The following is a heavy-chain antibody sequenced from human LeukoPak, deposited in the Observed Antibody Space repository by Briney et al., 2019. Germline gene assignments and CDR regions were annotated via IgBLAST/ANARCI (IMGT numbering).Heavy chain of an antibody. CDR3: ARAGRRALGGTLYYFDY. D-gene: IGHD3-3*02. Sequence: GASVKVSCKASGYTFTGYYMHWVRQAPGQGLEWMGWINPNSGGTKYAQKFQGRVTMTRDTSISSAYMELSRLRSDDTAVYYCARAGRRALGGTLYYFDYWGRGTLVTVSS. J-gene: IGHJ4*02. V-gene: IGHV1-2*02. CDR1: GYTFTGYY. CDR2: INPNSGGT.